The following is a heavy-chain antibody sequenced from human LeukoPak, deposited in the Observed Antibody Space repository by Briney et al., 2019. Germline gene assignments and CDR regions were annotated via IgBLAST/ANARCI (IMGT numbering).Heavy chain of an antibody. Sequence: GGSLRLSCTASGFTFSTYCMNWVRQAPGKGLEWVSYISSSSSTIYYADSVKGRFTISRDNAKNSLYLQMNSLRDEDTAVYYCARASFQRWLQLGGDWGQGALVTVSS. V-gene: IGHV3-48*02. D-gene: IGHD5-24*01. J-gene: IGHJ4*02. CDR3: ARASFQRWLQLGGD. CDR1: GFTFSTYC. CDR2: ISSSSSTI.